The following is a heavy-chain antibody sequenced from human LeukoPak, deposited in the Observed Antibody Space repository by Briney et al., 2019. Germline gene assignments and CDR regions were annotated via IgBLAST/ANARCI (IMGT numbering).Heavy chain of an antibody. J-gene: IGHJ5*02. V-gene: IGHV4-59*08. CDR2: IYYSGST. CDR1: GGSISSYY. D-gene: IGHD1/OR15-1a*01. CDR3: ARGNKRGSSNWFDP. Sequence: PSETLSLTCTVSGGSISSYYWSWIRQPPGKGLEWIGYIYYSGSTNYNPSLKSRVTISVDTSKNQFSLKLSSVTAADTAVYYCARGNKRGSSNWFDPWGQGTLVTVSS.